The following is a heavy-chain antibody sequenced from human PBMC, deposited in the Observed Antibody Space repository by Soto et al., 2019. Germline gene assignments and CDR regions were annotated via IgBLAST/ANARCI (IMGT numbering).Heavy chain of an antibody. CDR1: GGSINIYS. J-gene: IGHJ4*02. Sequence: PSETLSLTCTVSGGSINIYSWSWIRQPPGKGLEWIGYIYYSGSTNYNPSLKSRVTISVDTSKNQFSLKLSSVTAADTAVYYCARHVRDTSIADFFDYWGQGTLVTVSS. V-gene: IGHV4-59*08. CDR3: ARHVRDTSIADFFDY. D-gene: IGHD5-18*01. CDR2: IYYSGST.